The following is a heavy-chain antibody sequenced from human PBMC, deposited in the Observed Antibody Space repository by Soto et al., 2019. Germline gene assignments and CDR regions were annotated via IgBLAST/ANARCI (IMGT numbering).Heavy chain of an antibody. V-gene: IGHV3-48*03. D-gene: IGHD2-2*01. Sequence: GGSLRLSCAASRFTFSTCEMNWVRQAPGKGLGWVSYISTSGSTVYYADSVKGRFTISRDNTRNSLYLQMNSLRDEDTALYYCVRYCSTTLCNGVATRTFDYWGQGTLVTVSS. CDR2: ISTSGSTV. J-gene: IGHJ4*02. CDR1: RFTFSTCE. CDR3: VRYCSTTLCNGVATRTFDY.